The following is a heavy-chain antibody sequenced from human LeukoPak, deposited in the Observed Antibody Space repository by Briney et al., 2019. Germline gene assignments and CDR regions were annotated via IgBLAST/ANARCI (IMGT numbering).Heavy chain of an antibody. J-gene: IGHJ1*01. V-gene: IGHV3-23*01. Sequence: PGGSLRLSCAASGFTFSSYAMSWVRQAPGKGLEWVSIISGSGGSTYYADSVKGRFTISRDNSKNTLYLHMNSLRAEDTAVYYCAKDRDSYDSSGYYYESAEYFQHWGQGTLVTVSS. CDR3: AKDRDSYDSSGYYYESAEYFQH. D-gene: IGHD3-22*01. CDR1: GFTFSSYA. CDR2: ISGSGGST.